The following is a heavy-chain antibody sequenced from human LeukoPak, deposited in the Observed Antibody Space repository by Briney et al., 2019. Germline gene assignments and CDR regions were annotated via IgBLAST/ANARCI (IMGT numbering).Heavy chain of an antibody. J-gene: IGHJ5*02. Sequence: SETLSLTCAVSGGSISSGDYSWSWIRQPPGKGLEWIGYIFQSGSTYYNPSLKSRVTISVDRSKNQFSLKLSSVTAADTAVYYCARVGSDWNDVRYNWFDPGAREPWSPPPQ. D-gene: IGHD1-1*01. CDR2: IFQSGST. V-gene: IGHV4-30-2*01. CDR1: GGSISSGDYS. CDR3: ARVGSDWNDVRYNWFDP.